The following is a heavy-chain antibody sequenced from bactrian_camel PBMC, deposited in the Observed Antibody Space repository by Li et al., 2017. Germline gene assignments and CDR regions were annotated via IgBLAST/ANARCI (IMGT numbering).Heavy chain of an antibody. J-gene: IGHJ6*01. CDR2: IASTGST. CDR1: EYNARGDC. D-gene: IGHD6*01. V-gene: IGHV3S53*01. CDR3: AAVRYGVTWYPLCRTRSADFGY. Sequence: VQLVESGGGSVQAGGSLRLSCVASEYNARGDCMGWFRQRPGKDREGVATIASTGSTTYADSVKGRFTISRDNAKNTINLELNSLKTEDTAMYYCAAVRYGVTWYPLCRTRSADFGYWGQGTQVTVS.